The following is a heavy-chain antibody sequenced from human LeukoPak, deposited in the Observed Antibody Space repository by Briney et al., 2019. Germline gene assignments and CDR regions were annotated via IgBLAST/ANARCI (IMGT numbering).Heavy chain of an antibody. CDR3: ARDPHTIFGVVTHDAFDI. CDR1: GFTFSSYA. Sequence: GRSLRLSCAASGFTFSSYAMHWVRQAPGKGLEWVAVISYDGSNKYYADSVKGRFTISRDNSKNTLYLQMNSLRAEDTAVYYCARDPHTIFGVVTHDAFDIWGQGTMVTVSS. CDR2: ISYDGSNK. D-gene: IGHD3-3*01. V-gene: IGHV3-30-3*01. J-gene: IGHJ3*02.